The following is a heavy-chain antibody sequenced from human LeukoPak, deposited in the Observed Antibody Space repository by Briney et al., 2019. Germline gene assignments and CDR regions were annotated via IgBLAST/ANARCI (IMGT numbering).Heavy chain of an antibody. D-gene: IGHD2-15*01. J-gene: IGHJ4*02. CDR3: ARDPVLSGYCSGGSCYANSY. V-gene: IGHV4-39*07. CDR2: IYYSGST. CDR1: GGSTSSSSYY. Sequence: NPSETLSLTCTVSGGSTSSSSYYWGWIRQPPGKGLEWIGSIYYSGSTYYNPSLKSRVTISVDTSKNQFSLKLSSVTAADTAVYYCARDPVLSGYCSGGSCYANSYWGQGTLVTVSS.